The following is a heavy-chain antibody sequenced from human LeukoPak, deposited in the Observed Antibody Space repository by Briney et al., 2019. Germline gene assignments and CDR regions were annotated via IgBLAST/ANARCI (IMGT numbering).Heavy chain of an antibody. CDR1: GGSFSGYY. CDR3: ARGSKGYSGYDLYYYYGMDV. V-gene: IGHV4-34*01. D-gene: IGHD5-12*01. CDR2: INHSGST. J-gene: IGHJ6*02. Sequence: SETLSLTCAVYGGSFSGYYWSWIRQPPGKGLEWIGEINHSGSTNYNPSLKSRVTISVDTSKNQFSLKLSSVAAADTAVYYCARGSKGYSGYDLYYYYGMDVWGQGTTVTVSS.